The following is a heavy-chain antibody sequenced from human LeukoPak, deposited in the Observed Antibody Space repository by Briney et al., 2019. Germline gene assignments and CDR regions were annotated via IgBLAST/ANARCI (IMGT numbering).Heavy chain of an antibody. D-gene: IGHD7-27*01. CDR2: IKSKTDGGTT. J-gene: IGHJ3*02. Sequence: GGSLRLSFAASGFTFSNAWMSWVRQAPGKGLEWVGRIKSKTDGGTTDYAAPVKGRFTISRDDSKNTLYLQMNSLKTEDTAVYYCARDLGIEDAFDIWSQGTMVTVSS. CDR1: GFTFSNAW. V-gene: IGHV3-15*01. CDR3: ARDLGIEDAFDI.